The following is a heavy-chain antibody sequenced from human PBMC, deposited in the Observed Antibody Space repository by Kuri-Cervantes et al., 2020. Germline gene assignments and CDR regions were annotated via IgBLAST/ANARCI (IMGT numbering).Heavy chain of an antibody. Sequence: ASVKVSCKASGYTFTGYYMHWVRQAPGQGLEWMGWINPNSGGTNYAQKFQGRVTITRDESTSTAYMDLSSLRSEDTAVYYCAREGAAARYFDYWGQGTLVTVSS. CDR1: GYTFTGYY. J-gene: IGHJ4*02. V-gene: IGHV1-2*02. CDR2: INPNSGGT. CDR3: AREGAAARYFDY. D-gene: IGHD6-13*01.